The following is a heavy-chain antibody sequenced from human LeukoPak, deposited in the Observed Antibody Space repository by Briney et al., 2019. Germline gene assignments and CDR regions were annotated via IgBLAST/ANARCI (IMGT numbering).Heavy chain of an antibody. CDR2: IYYSGST. J-gene: IGHJ3*02. D-gene: IGHD3-10*01. V-gene: IGHV4-59*01. CDR3: ARGLGYGSGSSDAFDI. CDR1: GGSISSYY. Sequence: PSETLSLTCTVSGGSISSYYWSWIRQPSGKGLEWIGYIYYSGSTNYNPSLKSRVTISVDTSKNQFSLKLSSVTAADTAVYYCARGLGYGSGSSDAFDIWGQGTMVTVSS.